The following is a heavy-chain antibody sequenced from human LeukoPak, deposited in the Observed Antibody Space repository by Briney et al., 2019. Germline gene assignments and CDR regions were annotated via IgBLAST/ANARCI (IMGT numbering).Heavy chain of an antibody. CDR2: INPNSGGT. Sequence: ASVKVSCKASGYTFTSYYMHWVRQAPGQGLEWMGWINPNSGGTNYAQKFQGRVTMTRDTSISTAYMELSRLRSDDTAVYYCAKVGGRYYYYYMDVWGKGTTVTISS. CDR1: GYTFTSYY. J-gene: IGHJ6*03. D-gene: IGHD1-26*01. CDR3: AKVGGRYYYYYMDV. V-gene: IGHV1-2*02.